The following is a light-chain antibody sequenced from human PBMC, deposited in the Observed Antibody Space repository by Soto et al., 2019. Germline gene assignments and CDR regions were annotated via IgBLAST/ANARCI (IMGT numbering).Light chain of an antibody. J-gene: IGLJ2*01. CDR3: CSYAGTYAV. CDR2: DVS. CDR1: SSDVGGYNY. Sequence: QSALTQPRSVSGSPGQSVAISCTGTSSDVGGYNYVSWYQQHPGKAPKLMIYDVSGRPSGVPDRFSGSKSGNTASLTISGLQAEDGADYYCCSYAGTYAVFGGGTKLTVL. V-gene: IGLV2-11*01.